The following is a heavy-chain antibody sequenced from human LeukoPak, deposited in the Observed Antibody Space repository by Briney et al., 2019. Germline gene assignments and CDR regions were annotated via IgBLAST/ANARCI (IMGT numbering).Heavy chain of an antibody. V-gene: IGHV4-34*01. Sequence: SETLSLTCAVYGGSFSGYYWSWIRQPPGKGLEWIGEINHSGSTNYNPSLKSRVTISVDTSKNQFSLKLSSVTAADTAVYYCARAGRITGTTALFEYWGQGTLATVSS. CDR2: INHSGST. CDR3: ARAGRITGTTALFEY. D-gene: IGHD1-20*01. J-gene: IGHJ4*02. CDR1: GGSFSGYY.